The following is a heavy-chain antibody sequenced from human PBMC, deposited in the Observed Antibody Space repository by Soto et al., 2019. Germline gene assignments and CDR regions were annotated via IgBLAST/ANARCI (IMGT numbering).Heavy chain of an antibody. J-gene: IGHJ4*02. CDR2: ISAYNGNT. V-gene: IGHV1-18*01. CDR1: GYTFTSYG. D-gene: IGHD6-13*01. Sequence: ASVKVSCKASGYTFTSYGISWVRQAPGQGLDWMGWISAYNGNTNYAQKLQGRVTMTTDTSTSTAYMELRSLRSDDTAVYYCARDPRYSSSWYDGSYYFDYWGQGTLVTVSS. CDR3: ARDPRYSSSWYDGSYYFDY.